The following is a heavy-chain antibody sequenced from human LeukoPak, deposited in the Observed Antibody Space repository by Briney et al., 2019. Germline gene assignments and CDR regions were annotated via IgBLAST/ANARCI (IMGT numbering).Heavy chain of an antibody. D-gene: IGHD3-22*01. CDR1: GFTVSSNY. V-gene: IGHV3-53*01. J-gene: IGHJ4*02. CDR3: ARASSGSDY. CDR2: IYSGGST. Sequence: GGSLRLSCAASGFTVSSNYMSWVRQAPGKGLEWVSVIYSGGSTYYADSVKGRFTISRDNAKNSLYLQMNSLRAEDTAVNYCARASSGSDYWGQGTLVTVSS.